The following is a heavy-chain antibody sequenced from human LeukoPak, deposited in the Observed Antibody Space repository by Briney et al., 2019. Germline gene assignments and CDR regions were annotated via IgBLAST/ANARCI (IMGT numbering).Heavy chain of an antibody. D-gene: IGHD1-26*01. CDR3: ARSFVVGATYLDH. CDR1: GFIFSSYG. CDR2: ISSRSSNI. J-gene: IGHJ5*02. V-gene: IGHV3-48*01. Sequence: GGPLRLSCAASGFIFSSYGITWLRQAPGEGVEGGCYISSRSSNIYYAVSVRGRFTISRDNDKNSLYLQLNSVRAADAAVYLCARSFVVGATYLDHWGQGTLVTVSS.